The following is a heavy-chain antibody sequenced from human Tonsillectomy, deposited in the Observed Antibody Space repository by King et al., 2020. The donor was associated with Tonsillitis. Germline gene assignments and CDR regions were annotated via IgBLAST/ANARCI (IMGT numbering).Heavy chain of an antibody. D-gene: IGHD2-21*01. CDR1: GFTFSSYA. Sequence: VQLVESGGGLAQPGGSLRLSCAASGFTFSSYAMSWVRQAPGKGLEWVSAISGGGGSTYYADSVKGRFTISGDNSKNTLYLQMNSLRAEDTAVYYCAKVFPAAYCGGDCYRPFFQHWGQGTLVTVSS. V-gene: IGHV3-23*04. J-gene: IGHJ1*01. CDR3: AKVFPAAYCGGDCYRPFFQH. CDR2: ISGGGGST.